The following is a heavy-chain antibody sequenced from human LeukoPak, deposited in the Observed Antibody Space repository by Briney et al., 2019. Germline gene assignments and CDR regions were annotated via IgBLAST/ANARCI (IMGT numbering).Heavy chain of an antibody. CDR2: ISSNGGST. J-gene: IGHJ5*02. CDR3: VKGQWGYCSGGSCYWFDP. Sequence: GGSLRLSCSASGFTFSSYAMHWVRQAPGKGLEYVSAISSNGGSTYYADSVKGRFTISRDNSKNTLYLQTSSLRAEDTAVYYCVKGQWGYCSGGSCYWFDPWGQGTLVTVSS. V-gene: IGHV3-64D*06. D-gene: IGHD2-15*01. CDR1: GFTFSSYA.